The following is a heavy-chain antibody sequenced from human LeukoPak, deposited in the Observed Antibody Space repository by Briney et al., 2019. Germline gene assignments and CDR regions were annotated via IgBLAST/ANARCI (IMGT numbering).Heavy chain of an antibody. D-gene: IGHD2-15*01. Sequence: GASVKVSCKASGYTFTGYYMHWVRQAPGQGLEWMGWINPNSGGTNYAQKFQGRVTMTRDTSISTAYMELSRLRSDDTAVYYCASDSGPVVVVAVYAFDIWGQGTMVTVSS. CDR1: GYTFTGYY. CDR3: ASDSGPVVVVAVYAFDI. CDR2: INPNSGGT. V-gene: IGHV1-2*02. J-gene: IGHJ3*02.